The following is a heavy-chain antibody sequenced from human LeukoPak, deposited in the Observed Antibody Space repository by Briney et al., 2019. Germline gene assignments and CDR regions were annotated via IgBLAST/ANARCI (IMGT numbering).Heavy chain of an antibody. Sequence: GGSLRLSCAASGFTFSNAWMSWVRQAPGKGLEWVGRIKSKTDGGTTDYAAPVKGRFTVSRDDSKNTLYLQMNSLKTEDTAVYYCTTDEYYGSGSYYNLNYWGQGTLVTVSS. J-gene: IGHJ4*02. CDR3: TTDEYYGSGSYYNLNY. V-gene: IGHV3-15*01. CDR1: GFTFSNAW. D-gene: IGHD3-10*01. CDR2: IKSKTDGGTT.